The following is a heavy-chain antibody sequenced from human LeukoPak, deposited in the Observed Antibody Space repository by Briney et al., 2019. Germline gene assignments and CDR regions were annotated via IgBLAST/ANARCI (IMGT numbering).Heavy chain of an antibody. V-gene: IGHV3-23*01. CDR2: ISSSGGST. D-gene: IGHD3-10*01. Sequence: GGSLRLSCAASGFTFSDFAMSWVRQAPGKGLERVSVISSSGGSTYSADSVKARFTISRDNSKNTLYLQMNSLTADDTAVYYCAKETITFDYWGQGTLVTVSS. J-gene: IGHJ4*02. CDR3: AKETITFDY. CDR1: GFTFSDFA.